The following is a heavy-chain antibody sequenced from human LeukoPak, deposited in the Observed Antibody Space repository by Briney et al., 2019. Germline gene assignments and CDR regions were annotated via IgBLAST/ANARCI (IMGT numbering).Heavy chain of an antibody. J-gene: IGHJ4*02. CDR2: IVVGSGNT. V-gene: IGHV1-58*02. CDR3: AAVMIYGRGLDY. D-gene: IGHD3-10*01. CDR1: GFTFTSSA. Sequence: ASVKVSCKASGFTFTSSAMQWVRQARGQRLEWIGWIVVGSGNTNYAQKFQERVTITRDMSTSTAYMELSSLSSEDTAVYYCAAVMIYGRGLDYWGQGTLVTVSS.